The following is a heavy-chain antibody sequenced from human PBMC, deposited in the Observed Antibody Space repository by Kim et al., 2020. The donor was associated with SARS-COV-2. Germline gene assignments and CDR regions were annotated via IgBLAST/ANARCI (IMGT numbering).Heavy chain of an antibody. CDR1: GFTFSSYG. V-gene: IGHV3-33*06. J-gene: IGHJ6*02. CDR3: AKARIAVADPTYYGMDV. CDR2: IWYDGSNK. D-gene: IGHD6-19*01. Sequence: GGSLRLSCAASGFTFSSYGMHWVRQAPGKGLEWVAVIWYDGSNKYYADSVKGRFTISRDNSKNTLYLQMNSLRAEDTAVYYCAKARIAVADPTYYGMDVWGQGTTVTVSS.